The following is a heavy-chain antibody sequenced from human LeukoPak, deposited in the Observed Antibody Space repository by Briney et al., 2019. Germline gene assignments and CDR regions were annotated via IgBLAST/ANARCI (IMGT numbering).Heavy chain of an antibody. CDR3: ARNPYDILTGYGYYFDY. CDR1: GGTFSSYA. CDR2: MIPIFGTA. D-gene: IGHD3-9*01. J-gene: IGHJ4*02. V-gene: IGHV1-69*05. Sequence: SVKVSCKASGGTFSSYAISWVRQAPGQGLEWMGRMIPIFGTANYAQKFQGRVTITTDESTSTAYMELSSLRSEDTAVYYCARNPYDILTGYGYYFDYWGQGTLVTVSS.